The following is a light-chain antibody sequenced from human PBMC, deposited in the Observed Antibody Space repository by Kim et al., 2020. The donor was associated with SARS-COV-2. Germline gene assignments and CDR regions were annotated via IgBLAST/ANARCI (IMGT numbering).Light chain of an antibody. CDR1: QSISNNY. CDR2: GAS. J-gene: IGKJ1*01. V-gene: IGKV3-20*01. Sequence: EIVLTQSPDTLSLSPGERATLSCRASQSISNNYLAWYQHKPGQAPRLLLYGASSRAADIPDRFTGSGSGTDFTLTISRLEPEDFAVYYCQKYGSSPWTFGQRTKVDSK. CDR3: QKYGSSPWT.